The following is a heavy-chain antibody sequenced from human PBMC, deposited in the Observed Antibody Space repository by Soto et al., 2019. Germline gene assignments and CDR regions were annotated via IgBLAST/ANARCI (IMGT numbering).Heavy chain of an antibody. CDR2: ISSSSSYI. CDR3: ARGRLVATADSDFDY. Sequence: PGGSLRLSCAASGFTFSSYSMNWVRQAPGKGLEWVSSISSSSSYIYYADSVKGRFTISRDNAKNSLYLQMNSLRAEDTAVYYCARGRLVATADSDFDYWGQGTLVTVSS. V-gene: IGHV3-21*01. CDR1: GFTFSSYS. J-gene: IGHJ4*02. D-gene: IGHD5-12*01.